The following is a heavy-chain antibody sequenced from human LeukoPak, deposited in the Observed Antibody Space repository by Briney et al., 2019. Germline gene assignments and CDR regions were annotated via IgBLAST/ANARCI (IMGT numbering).Heavy chain of an antibody. CDR2: ISGSGGST. CDR3: ARSLFERSESYYYYYYYMDV. D-gene: IGHD3-10*01. V-gene: IGHV3-23*01. J-gene: IGHJ6*03. CDR1: GFTFSSYA. Sequence: PGGSLRLSCAASGFTFSSYAMSWVRQAPGKGLEWVSAISGSGGSTYYADSVKGRFTISRDNSKNTLYLQMNSLRAEDTAVSYCARSLFERSESYYYYYYYMDVWGKGTTVTISS.